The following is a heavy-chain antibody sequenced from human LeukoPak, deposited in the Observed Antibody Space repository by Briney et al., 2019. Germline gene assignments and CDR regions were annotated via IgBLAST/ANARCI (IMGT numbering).Heavy chain of an antibody. Sequence: GGSLRLFCAASGFTLSTYAMHWVRRATGKGLVGVPVTTYDGSNSYYADSVKGRFTISRDNSENTLYLQIDSLRTEDTAVYYCAKQYRSRYYYYNSAYDYWGQGTLVTVSS. CDR3: AKQYRSRYYYYNSAYDY. J-gene: IGHJ4*02. D-gene: IGHD3-22*01. CDR2: TTYDGSNS. CDR1: GFTLSTYA. V-gene: IGHV3-30*18.